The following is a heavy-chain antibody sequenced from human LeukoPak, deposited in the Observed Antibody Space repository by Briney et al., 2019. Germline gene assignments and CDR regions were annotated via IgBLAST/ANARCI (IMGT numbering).Heavy chain of an antibody. CDR3: AVVVPAADNWFDP. CDR1: GYTFTSYD. J-gene: IGHJ5*02. D-gene: IGHD2-2*01. V-gene: IGHV1-8*03. Sequence: ASVKVSCKASGYTFTSYDINWVRQATGQGLEWMGWMNPNSGNTGYAQKFQGRVTITRNTSISTAYMELSSLRSEDTAVYYRAVVVPAADNWFDPWGQGTLVTVSS. CDR2: MNPNSGNT.